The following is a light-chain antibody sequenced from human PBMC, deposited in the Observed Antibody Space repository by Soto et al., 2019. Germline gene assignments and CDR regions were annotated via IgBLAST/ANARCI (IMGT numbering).Light chain of an antibody. CDR3: QQYNIRPPAT. CDR1: QSVSTN. V-gene: IGKV3-15*01. J-gene: IGKJ5*01. CDR2: GAS. Sequence: VVMTQSPATLSVSPGERATLSCRASQSVSTNLAWYQQKPGQAPRLLIYGASTRATGVPGRFSGSGSGTEFTLTISSLQSEDFAVYYCQQYNIRPPATFGQGTRLEIK.